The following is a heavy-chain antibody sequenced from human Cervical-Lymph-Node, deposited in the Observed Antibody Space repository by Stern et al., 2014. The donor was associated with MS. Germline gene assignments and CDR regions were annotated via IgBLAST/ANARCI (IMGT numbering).Heavy chain of an antibody. J-gene: IGHJ3*02. Sequence: QVQLVESGAEVKKPGASVKVSCKASGYTFSDHYMHWVRQAPGQGLEWMGWINAKRGVTNYAQNFQGRVTMTRDTSHSTAYLELSSLRSDDTAVYYCARELNWNDIFTNVFDIWGHGTMVSVSS. D-gene: IGHD1-20*01. V-gene: IGHV1-2*02. CDR1: GYTFSDHY. CDR2: INAKRGVT. CDR3: ARELNWNDIFTNVFDI.